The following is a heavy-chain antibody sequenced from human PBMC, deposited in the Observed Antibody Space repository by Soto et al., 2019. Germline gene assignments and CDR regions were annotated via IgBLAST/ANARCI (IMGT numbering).Heavy chain of an antibody. CDR2: IYYSAIT. Sequence: WETLSLTCTVSGGSISSSSYYWGWIRQPPGKGLEWIGSIYYSAITYYNPSLKIRVTISVDTSKNQFSLKLSSVTAADPAVYYCARPTMGDWFDPWGQGTLVTVSS. V-gene: IGHV4-39*01. CDR1: GGSISSSSYY. J-gene: IGHJ5*02. D-gene: IGHD2-2*01. CDR3: ARPTMGDWFDP.